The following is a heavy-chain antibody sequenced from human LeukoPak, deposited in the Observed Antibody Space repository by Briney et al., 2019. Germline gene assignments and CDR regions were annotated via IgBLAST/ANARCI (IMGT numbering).Heavy chain of an antibody. CDR1: GGSITSNSYS. J-gene: IGHJ4*02. CDR3: ARLRGGVQLWGD. D-gene: IGHD5-18*01. Sequence: SETLSLTCTVSGGSITSNSYSWGWLRQPPGKGLQWIVTLSHAGTNYYNPSLKSRVTMPVDRSKTQFSLKLTSVTATDTAVYYCARLRGGVQLWGDWGQGTLVTVSS. V-gene: IGHV4-39*01. CDR2: LSHAGTN.